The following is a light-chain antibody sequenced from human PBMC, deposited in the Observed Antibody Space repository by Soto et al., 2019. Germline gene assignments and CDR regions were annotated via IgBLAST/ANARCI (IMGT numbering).Light chain of an antibody. CDR1: QIINCW. CDR2: KAS. CDR3: QQCHSYPWT. Sequence: DIQMTQSPSTLSASVGDSVTITCRASQIINCWLAWYQQRPGKAPNLLIYKASSLESGVPSRFSGSGSGTEFTLTISSLQPDDVATYYCQQCHSYPWTFGRGTKVDIK. V-gene: IGKV1-5*03. J-gene: IGKJ1*01.